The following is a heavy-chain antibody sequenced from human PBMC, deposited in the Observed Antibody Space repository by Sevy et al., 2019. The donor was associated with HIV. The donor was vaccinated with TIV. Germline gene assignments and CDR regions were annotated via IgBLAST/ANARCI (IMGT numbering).Heavy chain of an antibody. D-gene: IGHD3-16*01. CDR2: ISWNSGNI. CDR1: GFTFDDYA. Sequence: GGSLRLSCAASGFTFDDYAMHWVRQAPGKGLEWVSGISWNSGNIDYADSVKGRFTISRDNAKNSLYLQMNRLRAEDTALDYCAKDIGIAVGGWFDPWGQGTLVTVSS. V-gene: IGHV3-9*01. J-gene: IGHJ5*02. CDR3: AKDIGIAVGGWFDP.